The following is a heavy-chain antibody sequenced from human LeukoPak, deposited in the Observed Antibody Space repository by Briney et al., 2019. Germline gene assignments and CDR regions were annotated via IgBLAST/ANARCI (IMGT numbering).Heavy chain of an antibody. CDR2: IYTSGST. CDR3: ARVGDYYDRQFDY. CDR1: GGSISSYY. Sequence: SETLSPTCTVSGGSISSYYWSWIRQPAGKELEWIGRIYTSGSTNYNPSLKSRATMSVDTSKNQFSLKLSSVTAADTAVYYCARVGDYYDRQFDYWGQGTLVTVSS. J-gene: IGHJ4*02. D-gene: IGHD3-22*01. V-gene: IGHV4-4*07.